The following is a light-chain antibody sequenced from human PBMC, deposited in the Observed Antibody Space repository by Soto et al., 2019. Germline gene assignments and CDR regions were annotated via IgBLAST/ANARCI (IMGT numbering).Light chain of an antibody. CDR3: QHYNNLPPFT. J-gene: IGKJ3*01. CDR2: GAS. Sequence: DIQMTQSPSSLSASVGARVSITCQASEDIRTSLSWFQHKPGRAPKLLIYGASYLETGVPSRFKGSGFGTDFSLTINSLQPEDIATYYCQHYNNLPPFTFGPGTIVDVK. CDR1: EDIRTS. V-gene: IGKV1-33*01.